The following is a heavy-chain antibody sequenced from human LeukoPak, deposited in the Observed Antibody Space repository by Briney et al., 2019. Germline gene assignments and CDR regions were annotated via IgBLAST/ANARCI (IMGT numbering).Heavy chain of an antibody. CDR2: ITNSGNSK. J-gene: IGHJ4*02. D-gene: IGHD4-17*01. Sequence: GGSLRLSCAASEFTFSSYSMNWVRQAPGKGLEWVSYITNSGNSKSYADSVKGRFTISRDNSKNTLYLQMNSLRAEDTAVYYCARDTVTNEAFDYWGQGTLVTVSS. V-gene: IGHV3-48*01. CDR1: EFTFSSYS. CDR3: ARDTVTNEAFDY.